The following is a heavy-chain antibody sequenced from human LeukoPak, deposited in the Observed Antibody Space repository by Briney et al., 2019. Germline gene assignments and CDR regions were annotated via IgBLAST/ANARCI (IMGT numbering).Heavy chain of an antibody. CDR2: IYYSGST. Sequence: SETLSLTCTVSGGSISSYYWSWIRQPPGEGLEWIGYIYYSGSTNYNPSLKSRVTMSVDTSKNQFSLKLSSVTAADTAVYYCARGPGGYSYGYYFDYWGQGTLVTVSS. J-gene: IGHJ4*02. CDR3: ARGPGGYSYGYYFDY. D-gene: IGHD5-18*01. V-gene: IGHV4-59*01. CDR1: GGSISSYY.